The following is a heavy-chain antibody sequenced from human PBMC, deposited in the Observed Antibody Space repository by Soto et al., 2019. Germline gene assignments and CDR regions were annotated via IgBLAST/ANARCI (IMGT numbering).Heavy chain of an antibody. CDR1: GFTFSGSA. CDR3: TRLDSYGPRRDY. V-gene: IGHV3-73*01. J-gene: IGHJ4*02. D-gene: IGHD5-18*01. Sequence: GGSLRLSCAASGFTFSGSAMHWVRQASGKGLEWVGRIRSKANSYATAYAASVKGRFTISRDDSKNTAYLQMNSMKTEDTAVYYCTRLDSYGPRRDYWGQGTLVTVSS. CDR2: IRSKANSYAT.